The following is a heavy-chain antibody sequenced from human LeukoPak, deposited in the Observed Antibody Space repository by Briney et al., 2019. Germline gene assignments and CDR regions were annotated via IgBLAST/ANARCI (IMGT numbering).Heavy chain of an antibody. CDR1: GFSLSTNGVG. CDR3: AHNLFTDIVVESSWFDP. J-gene: IGHJ5*02. D-gene: IGHD2-2*01. V-gene: IGHV2-5*01. Sequence: ESGPTLVNXTQTLTLTCTFSGFSLSTNGVGVGWIRQPPGKALEWLALIYWNDDKRYSPSLKSRLTITKDTSKNQVVLTMTNMDPVDTATYYCAHNLFTDIVVESSWFDPWGQGTLVTVSS. CDR2: IYWNDDK.